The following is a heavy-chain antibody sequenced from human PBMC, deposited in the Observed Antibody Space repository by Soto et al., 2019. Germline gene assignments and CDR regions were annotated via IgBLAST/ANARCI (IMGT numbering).Heavy chain of an antibody. J-gene: IGHJ5*02. V-gene: IGHV1-8*03. CDR3: GGGHRNGFDA. CDR2: IIPNSGNT. Sequence: ASVKVSCKASGGTFTSYDINWVRQATGQGLEWMGWIIPNSGNTGYAQKFQGRVTITTDTSISTAYMELSSLRSEDTAVYYCGGGHRNGFDAWGQGTMVTVSS. CDR1: GGTFTSYD.